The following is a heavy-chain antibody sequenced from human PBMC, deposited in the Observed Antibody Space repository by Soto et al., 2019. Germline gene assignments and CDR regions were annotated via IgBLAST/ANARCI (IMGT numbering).Heavy chain of an antibody. V-gene: IGHV3-9*01. D-gene: IGHD6-19*01. CDR1: GFTFDDYA. CDR3: AKDIHLYSSGWYYFDY. J-gene: IGHJ4*02. Sequence: EVQLVESGGGLVQPGRSLRLSCAASGFTFDDYAMHWVWQAPGKGLEWVSGISWNSGSIGYADSVKGRFTISRDNAKNSLYLQMNSLRAEDTALYYCAKDIHLYSSGWYYFDYWGQGTLVTVSS. CDR2: ISWNSGSI.